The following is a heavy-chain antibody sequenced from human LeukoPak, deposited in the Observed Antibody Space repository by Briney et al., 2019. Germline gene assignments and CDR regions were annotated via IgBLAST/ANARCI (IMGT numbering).Heavy chain of an antibody. CDR3: TRRDNYADGD. CDR1: GFTFSSYS. CDR2: ISGSTIYI. D-gene: IGHD4-17*01. J-gene: IGHJ4*02. Sequence: GSLRLSCAASGFTFSSYSMHWVRQAPGKGLEWVSSISGSTIYIYYPDSVKGRFTISRDNAKSSLYLQMNNLKTEDTAVYYCTRRDNYADGDWGQGTPVTVSS. V-gene: IGHV3-21*04.